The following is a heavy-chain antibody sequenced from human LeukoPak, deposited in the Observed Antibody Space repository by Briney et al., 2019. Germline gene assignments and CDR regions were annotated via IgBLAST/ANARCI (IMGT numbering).Heavy chain of an antibody. D-gene: IGHD3-22*01. CDR3: ARVSRYYYDSSNYYPDY. CDR2: ISSSGSTI. CDR1: GFTFSDYY. J-gene: IGHJ4*02. V-gene: IGHV3-11*04. Sequence: PGGSLRLSCAASGFTFSDYYMSWIRQAPGKGLEWVSYISSSGSTIYYADSVKGRFTISRDNAKNSLYLQMNSLRAEDRAVYYCARVSRYYYDSSNYYPDYWGQGTLVTVSS.